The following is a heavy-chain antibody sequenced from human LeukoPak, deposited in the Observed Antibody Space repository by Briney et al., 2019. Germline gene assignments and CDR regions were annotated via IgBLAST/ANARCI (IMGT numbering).Heavy chain of an antibody. CDR1: GFTFSSYE. D-gene: IGHD6-19*01. J-gene: IGHJ4*02. V-gene: IGHV3-48*03. Sequence: GGSLRLSCVASGFTFSSYEMNWVRQAPGKGLEWVSYISSSGSTIYYADSVKGRFTISRDNAKNSLYLQMNSLRAEDTAVYYCAREVDSSGVDYWGQGTLVTVSS. CDR3: AREVDSSGVDY. CDR2: ISSSGSTI.